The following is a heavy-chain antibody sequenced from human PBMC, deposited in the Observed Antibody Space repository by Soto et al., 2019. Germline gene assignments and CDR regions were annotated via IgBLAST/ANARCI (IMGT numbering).Heavy chain of an antibody. V-gene: IGHV4-34*01. CDR2: INHSGST. J-gene: IGHJ4*02. D-gene: IGHD6-6*01. Sequence: SDTLSLTCAVYGGSFSGYYWSWIRQPPGKGLEWIGQINHSGSTNYNPSLKSRVTISVDTSKNQFSLKLSSVTAADTAVYYCARTSRFDSWGQGTLVTVSS. CDR3: ARTSRFDS. CDR1: GGSFSGYY.